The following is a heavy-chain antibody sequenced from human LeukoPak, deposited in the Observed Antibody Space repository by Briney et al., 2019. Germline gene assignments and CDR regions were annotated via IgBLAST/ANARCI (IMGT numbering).Heavy chain of an antibody. J-gene: IGHJ4*02. CDR3: ASCIIAVAGMCAY. Sequence: ASVKVSFKASGYTFTGYYMHWVRQAPGQGLEWMGRINPNSGGTNYAQKFQGRVTMTRDTSISTAYMELSRLRSDDTAVYYCASCIIAVAGMCAYWGQGTLVTVSS. CDR1: GYTFTGYY. V-gene: IGHV1-2*06. D-gene: IGHD6-19*01. CDR2: INPNSGGT.